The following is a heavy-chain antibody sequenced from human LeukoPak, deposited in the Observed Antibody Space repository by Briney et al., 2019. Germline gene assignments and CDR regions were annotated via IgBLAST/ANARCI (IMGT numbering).Heavy chain of an antibody. CDR2: IYYSGST. J-gene: IGHJ6*04. V-gene: IGHV4-59*01. CDR3: ASSGSGWFYYYYGMDV. D-gene: IGHD6-19*01. CDR1: GGSISSYY. Sequence: SETLSLTCTVSGGSISSYYWSWIRQPPGKGLEWLGYIYYSGSTNYNPSLKGRVTISVDTSKNQFSLKLSSVTAADTAVYYCASSGSGWFYYYYGMDVWGKGTTVTVSS.